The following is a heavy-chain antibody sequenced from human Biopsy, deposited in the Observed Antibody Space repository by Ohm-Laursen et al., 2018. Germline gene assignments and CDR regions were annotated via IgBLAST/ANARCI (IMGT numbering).Heavy chain of an antibody. J-gene: IGHJ4*02. CDR1: GYTFGNYG. Sequence: ASVKVSCRASGYTFGNYGISWVRQAPGQGLERMGWISVYNGNTDYPHKFQGRVTLTTDTSTSTAYMELRSLTSDDTAIYYCARDVVGRGASFFDFWGQGTSVTVSS. CDR2: ISVYNGNT. CDR3: ARDVVGRGASFFDF. D-gene: IGHD1-26*01. V-gene: IGHV1-18*01.